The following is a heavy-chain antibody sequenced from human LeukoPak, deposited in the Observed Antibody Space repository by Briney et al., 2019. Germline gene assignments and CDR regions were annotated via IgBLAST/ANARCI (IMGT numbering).Heavy chain of an antibody. CDR3: ARWVGYCSGGSCYRDKYYFDY. CDR2: IYYSGST. V-gene: IGHV4-39*01. D-gene: IGHD2-15*01. Sequence: PGGSLRLSCAASGFTFSSYGMNWVRQPPGKGLEWIGSIYYSGSTYYNPSLKSRVTISVDTSKNQFSLKLSSVTAADTAVYYCARWVGYCSGGSCYRDKYYFDYWDQGTLVTVSS. CDR1: GFTFSSYG. J-gene: IGHJ4*02.